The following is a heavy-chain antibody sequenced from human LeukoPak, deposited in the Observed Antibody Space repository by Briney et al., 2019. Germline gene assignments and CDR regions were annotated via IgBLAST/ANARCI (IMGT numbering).Heavy chain of an antibody. CDR2: ISSDASIT. Sequence: GGSRRLSCAASGFTFSTYWMHWVRQDPGKGLVWVSRISSDASITSYADPVKGRFTISRDNAKNTLYLQMNSLRAEDTALYYCATSARTYIGSSLDYWGQGTLVTVSS. D-gene: IGHD2-15*01. CDR3: ATSARTYIGSSLDY. CDR1: GFTFSTYW. J-gene: IGHJ4*02. V-gene: IGHV3-74*01.